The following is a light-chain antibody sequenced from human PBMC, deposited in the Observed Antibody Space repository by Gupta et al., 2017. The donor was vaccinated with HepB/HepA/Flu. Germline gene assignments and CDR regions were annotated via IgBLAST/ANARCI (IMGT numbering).Light chain of an antibody. CDR1: QSIRSY. V-gene: IGKV1-39*01. J-gene: IGKJ2*01. CDR2: AAS. CDR3: QQSYTTPPYT. Sequence: DIQMTQSLSSLTASVGDRVTITCRASQSIRSYLNWYQQRPGKAPKLLIFAASSLQSGVASRFSGSGSGTDFTLTISSLQPEDFATYFCQQSYTTPPYTFGQGTTLEIK.